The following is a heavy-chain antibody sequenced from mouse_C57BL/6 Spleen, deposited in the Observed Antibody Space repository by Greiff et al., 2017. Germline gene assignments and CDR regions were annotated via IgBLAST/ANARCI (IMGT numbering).Heavy chain of an antibody. Sequence: EVQLQQSGPELVKPGASVKISCKASGYTFTDYYMHWVKQSHGKSLEWIGDINPNNGGTSYNQKFKGKATLTVDKSSSTAYMELRSLTSEDSAVYYCARGAITTVVARYFDVWGTGTTVTVSS. J-gene: IGHJ1*03. CDR1: GYTFTDYY. V-gene: IGHV1-26*01. CDR3: ARGAITTVVARYFDV. D-gene: IGHD1-1*01. CDR2: INPNNGGT.